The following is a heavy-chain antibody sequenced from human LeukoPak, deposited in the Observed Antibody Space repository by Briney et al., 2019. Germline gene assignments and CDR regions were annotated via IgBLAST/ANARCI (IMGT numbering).Heavy chain of an antibody. CDR1: GYTFTGYY. D-gene: IGHD6-19*01. J-gene: IGHJ4*02. V-gene: IGHV1-2*06. CDR2: INPNSGGT. CDR3: AGEFTSGRNHYFDY. Sequence: ASVKVSCKASGYTFTGYYMHWVRQAPGQGLEWMGRINPNSGGTNYAQKFQGRVTMTRDTSISTAYMELSRLRSDDTAVYYCAGEFTSGRNHYFDYWGQGALVTVSS.